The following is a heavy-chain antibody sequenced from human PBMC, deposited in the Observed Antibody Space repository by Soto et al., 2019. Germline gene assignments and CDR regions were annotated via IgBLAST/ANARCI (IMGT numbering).Heavy chain of an antibody. J-gene: IGHJ5*02. CDR2: IRAYNGNT. D-gene: IGHD1-26*01. CDR1: GYTFTRYG. V-gene: IGHV1-18*04. CDR3: ESRSYGDWFAP. Sequence: QVQLVQSGAEVKKPGASVKVSCKASGYTFTRYGISWVRHAPGQGLEWMGWIRAYNGNTNYAQKLQGRDTMTTDTSTSTAYMELRSLRSDDTAVYYCESRSYGDWFAPWGQGTLVTVSS.